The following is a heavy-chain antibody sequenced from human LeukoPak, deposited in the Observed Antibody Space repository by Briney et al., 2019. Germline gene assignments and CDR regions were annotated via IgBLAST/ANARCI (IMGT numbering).Heavy chain of an antibody. Sequence: PGGSLRLSCAASRFTFNNYGMHWVCQAPGKGLEWVAFIQYDGNSKYYIDSVKGRFSISRDNSKNTLYLQMNSLRPEDTAVYFCAKAVVGYTYAFDSWGQGTLVTVSS. CDR3: AKAVVGYTYAFDS. CDR2: IQYDGNSK. J-gene: IGHJ4*02. CDR1: RFTFNNYG. D-gene: IGHD5-18*01. V-gene: IGHV3-30*02.